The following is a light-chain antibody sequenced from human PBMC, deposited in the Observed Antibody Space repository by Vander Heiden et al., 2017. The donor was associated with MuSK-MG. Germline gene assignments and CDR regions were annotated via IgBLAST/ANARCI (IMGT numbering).Light chain of an antibody. J-gene: IGLJ3*02. V-gene: IGLV2-14*01. CDR3: SSYPSSSTWV. Sequence: QSALTQPASVSRSPGQSITLSCTGTSSDVGGYNYVSWYQQHPGKAPKLMIYEVSNRPSGVSNRFSGSKSGNTASLTISGLQAEDEADYYCSSYPSSSTWVFGGGTKLTVL. CDR2: EVS. CDR1: SSDVGGYNY.